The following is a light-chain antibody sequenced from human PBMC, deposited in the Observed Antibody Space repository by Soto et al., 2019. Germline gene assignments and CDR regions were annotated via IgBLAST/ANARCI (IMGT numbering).Light chain of an antibody. CDR3: AAWDDSLNSV. V-gene: IGLV1-44*01. CDR1: SSNIGSNT. CDR2: SNN. Sequence: QAVVTQPPSASGTPGQRVTISCSGSSSNIGSNTVNWYQQLPGTAPKLLIYSNNQWPSGVPDRFSGSKSGTSASLAISGLQSEDEADYYCAAWDDSLNSVFGGGTQLTVL. J-gene: IGLJ7*01.